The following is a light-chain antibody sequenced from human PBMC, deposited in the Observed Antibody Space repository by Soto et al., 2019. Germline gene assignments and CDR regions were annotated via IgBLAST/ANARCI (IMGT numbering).Light chain of an antibody. CDR3: QQYTNWPIT. V-gene: IGKV3-15*01. CDR2: GAS. CDR1: QSVSSN. J-gene: IGKJ5*01. Sequence: EIVMTQSPATLSVSPGERATLSCRASQSVSSNLAWYQQKPGQAPRLLIYGASTRATGIPARFSGSGSGTEFTLTISSRQSEDFAVYYCQQYTNWPITFGQGTRLEIK.